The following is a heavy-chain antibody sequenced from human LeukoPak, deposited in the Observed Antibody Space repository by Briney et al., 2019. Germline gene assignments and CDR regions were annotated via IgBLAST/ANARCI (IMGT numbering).Heavy chain of an antibody. Sequence: PSETLSLTCTVSGGSISSSSYYWGWIRQPPGKGLEWIGSIYYSGSTYYNPSLKGRVTISVDTSKNQFSLKLSSVTAADTAVYYCARTRGYYDSCFDYWGQGTLVTVSS. CDR3: ARTRGYYDSCFDY. D-gene: IGHD3-3*01. CDR1: GGSISSSSYY. J-gene: IGHJ4*02. CDR2: IYYSGST. V-gene: IGHV4-39*01.